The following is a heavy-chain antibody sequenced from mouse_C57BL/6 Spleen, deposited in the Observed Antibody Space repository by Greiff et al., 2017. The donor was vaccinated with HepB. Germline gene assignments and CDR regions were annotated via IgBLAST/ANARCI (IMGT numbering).Heavy chain of an antibody. CDR3: ARKRKNPYYASMDY. CDR2: IYPGSGST. J-gene: IGHJ4*01. D-gene: IGHD2-10*01. Sequence: QVQLQQPGAELVKPGASVKMSCKASGYTFTSYWITWVKQRPGQGLEWIGDIYPGSGSTNYNEKFKSKATLTVDTSSSTAYMQLSSLTSEDSAVYYWARKRKNPYYASMDYWGQRTSVTVSS. CDR1: GYTFTSYW. V-gene: IGHV1-55*01.